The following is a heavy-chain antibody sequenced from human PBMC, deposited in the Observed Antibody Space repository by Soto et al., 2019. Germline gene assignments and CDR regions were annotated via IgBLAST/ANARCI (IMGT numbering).Heavy chain of an antibody. V-gene: IGHV3-23*01. CDR2: ISGSGGST. CDR1: GFTFGSYA. CDR3: ARGPNTGGYDY. Sequence: GGSLRLSCAASGFTFGSYAMSWVRQAPGKGLEWVSAISGSGGSTYYADSVKGRFTISRDNSKNTLYLQMNSLRSDDTAVYYCARGPNTGGYDYWGQGTLVTVSS. J-gene: IGHJ4*02. D-gene: IGHD1-1*01.